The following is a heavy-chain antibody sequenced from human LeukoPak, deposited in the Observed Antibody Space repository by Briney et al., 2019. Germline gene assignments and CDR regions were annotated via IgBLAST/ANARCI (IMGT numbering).Heavy chain of an antibody. CDR2: ISAYNGNT. V-gene: IGHV1-18*01. D-gene: IGHD2-2*01. CDR1: GYTFTSYG. J-gene: IGHJ4*02. CDR3: ARRARGYCSSTSCSVFDY. Sequence: ASVKVSCKASGYTFTSYGISWVRQAPGQGLEWMGWISAYNGNTNYAQKLQGRVTMTTDTSTSTAYMELRSLRSDDTAVYYRARRARGYCSSTSCSVFDYWGQGTLVTVSS.